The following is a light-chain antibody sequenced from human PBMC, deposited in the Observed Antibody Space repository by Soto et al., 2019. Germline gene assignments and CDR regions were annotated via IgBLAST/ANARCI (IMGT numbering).Light chain of an antibody. CDR1: QSVSSN. V-gene: IGKV3-15*01. CDR2: GAS. J-gene: IGKJ5*01. CDR3: QQYNNWPAIT. Sequence: EIVMTQSPATLSVSPGERATLSCRASQSVSSNLAWYQQKPGQAPRLLIYGASTRATGIPARFSGSGSGTEFTLTISGLQSEDFAVYYCQQYNNWPAITFGQGTRLEMK.